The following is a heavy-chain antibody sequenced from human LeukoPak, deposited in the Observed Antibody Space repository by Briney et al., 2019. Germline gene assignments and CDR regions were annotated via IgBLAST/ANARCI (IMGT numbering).Heavy chain of an antibody. CDR3: AREGYYYDSSGPA. J-gene: IGHJ6*02. V-gene: IGHV1-69*13. D-gene: IGHD3-22*01. Sequence: RASVKVSCKASGGTFSSYAISWVRQAPGQGLEWMGGIIPIFGTANYAQKFQGRVTITADESTSTAYMELSSLRSEDTAVYYCAREGYYYDSSGPAWGQGTTVTVSS. CDR2: IIPIFGTA. CDR1: GGTFSSYA.